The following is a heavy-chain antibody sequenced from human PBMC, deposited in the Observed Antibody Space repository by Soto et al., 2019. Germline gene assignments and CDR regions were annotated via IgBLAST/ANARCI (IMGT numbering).Heavy chain of an antibody. CDR1: GYSFAGYW. CDR2: IDPSDSQT. Sequence: GESLKIACKGSGYSFAGYWITWVRQKPGKGLEWMGRIDPSDSQTYYSPSFRGHVTISATKSITTVFLQWSSLRASDTAMYYCARQIYDSDTGPNFQYYFDSWGQGTPVTVSS. D-gene: IGHD3-22*01. V-gene: IGHV5-10-1*01. J-gene: IGHJ4*02. CDR3: ARQIYDSDTGPNFQYYFDS.